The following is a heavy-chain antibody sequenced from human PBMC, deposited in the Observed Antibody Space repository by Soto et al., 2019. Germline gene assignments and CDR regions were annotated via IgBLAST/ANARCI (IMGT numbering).Heavy chain of an antibody. D-gene: IGHD3-10*01. CDR1: GDSISSDNHY. V-gene: IGHV4-30-4*01. Sequence: SETLSLTCTVSGDSISSDNHYWSWIRQPPGKGLEWIGYIFYSGTAYYNPSLKSRLTISVDTSKNQFSLKLSSVTAADTAVYYCARTDYGTAYFDPWGQGSLVTASS. CDR2: IFYSGTA. CDR3: ARTDYGTAYFDP. J-gene: IGHJ5*02.